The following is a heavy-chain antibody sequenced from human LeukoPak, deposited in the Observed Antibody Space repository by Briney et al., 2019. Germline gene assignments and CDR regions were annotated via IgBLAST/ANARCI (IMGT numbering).Heavy chain of an antibody. CDR3: ARGYCSGGSCYHAVDY. Sequence: GSSVKVSCKASGGTFSSYAISWVRQAPGQGLEWMGGIIPIFGTANYAQKFQGRVTITADESTSTAHMELSSLRSEDTAVYYCARGYCSGGSCYHAVDYWGQGTLVTVSS. CDR2: IIPIFGTA. J-gene: IGHJ4*02. CDR1: GGTFSSYA. V-gene: IGHV1-69*01. D-gene: IGHD2-15*01.